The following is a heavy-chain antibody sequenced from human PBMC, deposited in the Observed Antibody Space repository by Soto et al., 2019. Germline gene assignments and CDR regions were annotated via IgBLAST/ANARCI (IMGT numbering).Heavy chain of an antibody. Sequence: GGSLRLSCAASGFTFSDYYMSWIRQSPGKGLEWLSYITSSSSYTHYADSVKGRFTISRDNAKNSLYLQMNSLRADDTAVYYCAGGQDNLAVNFDYWGQGTPVTVSS. V-gene: IGHV3-11*03. CDR3: AGGQDNLAVNFDY. D-gene: IGHD1-1*01. CDR2: ITSSSSYT. CDR1: GFTFSDYY. J-gene: IGHJ4*02.